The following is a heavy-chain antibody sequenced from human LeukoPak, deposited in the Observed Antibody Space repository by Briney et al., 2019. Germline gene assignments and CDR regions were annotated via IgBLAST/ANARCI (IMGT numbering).Heavy chain of an antibody. J-gene: IGHJ6*02. V-gene: IGHV5-51*01. CDR3: ARVGYYDSSGYRHGMDV. Sequence: GESLKISCKGSGYSLTSYWIGWVRQMPGKGLEWMGIIYPGDSDTRYSPSFQGQVTISADKSISTAYLQWSSLKASDTAMYYCARVGYYDSSGYRHGMDVWGQGTTVTVSS. CDR2: IYPGDSDT. CDR1: GYSLTSYW. D-gene: IGHD3-22*01.